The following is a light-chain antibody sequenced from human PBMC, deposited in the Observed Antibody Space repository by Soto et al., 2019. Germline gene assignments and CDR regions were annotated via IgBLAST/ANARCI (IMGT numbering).Light chain of an antibody. J-gene: IGKJ4*01. CDR2: AAS. V-gene: IGKV1-6*01. Sequence: AIQMTQSPSSLSASVGDRVTITCRASQGIGNDLAWYQQRPGKAPKLLIYAASSLQSGVSSRFSGSGSGTDFTLTISSLQPGDFATYYCLQDYNFPLSFGGGTKVEIK. CDR1: QGIGND. CDR3: LQDYNFPLS.